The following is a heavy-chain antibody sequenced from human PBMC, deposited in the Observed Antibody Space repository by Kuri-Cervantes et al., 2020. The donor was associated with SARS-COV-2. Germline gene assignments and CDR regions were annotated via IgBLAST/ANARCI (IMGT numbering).Heavy chain of an antibody. CDR3: ARDLYRHRRDIVVVVAEPQLPSV. Sequence: ASVKVSCKASGYTFTGYYMHWVRQAPGQGLEWMGRINPNSGGTNYAQKFQGRVTMTRDTSISTAYMELSRLRSDDTAGYYCARDLYRHRRDIVVVVAEPQLPSVWGQGTLVTSPQ. V-gene: IGHV1-2*06. CDR2: INPNSGGT. J-gene: IGHJ4*02. D-gene: IGHD2-15*01. CDR1: GYTFTGYY.